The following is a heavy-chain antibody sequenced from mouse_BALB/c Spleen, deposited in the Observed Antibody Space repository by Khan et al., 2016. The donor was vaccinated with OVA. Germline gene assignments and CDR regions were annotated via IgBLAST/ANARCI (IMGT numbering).Heavy chain of an antibody. CDR1: GYTFTSYT. V-gene: IGHV1-4*01. CDR2: INPSNGYT. CDR3: GGDRAYHGNDGGFAY. D-gene: IGHD2-14*01. J-gene: IGHJ3*01. Sequence: QVQLKESGAELARPGASVKMSCKASGYTFTSYTIHWIKQRPGQGLEWIGYINPSNGYTNYIQKFKDKATLTTAKSSTTSYLQLRSLTSDDSAVFNCGGDRAYHGNDGGFAYWGQGTLVTVSA.